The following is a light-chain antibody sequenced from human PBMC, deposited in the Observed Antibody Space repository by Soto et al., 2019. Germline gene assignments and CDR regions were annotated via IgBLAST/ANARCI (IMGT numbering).Light chain of an antibody. J-gene: IGKJ4*01. CDR3: QHLNSYPLT. Sequence: DIQLTQSPSFLSASVGDRVTITCRASRGISSYLAWYQHKPGKAPKLLIYAASTLQSGVPSRFSGSGSGTEFTLTISSLQPEDFATYYCQHLNSYPLTFGGGTKVEIK. CDR1: RGISSY. CDR2: AAS. V-gene: IGKV1-9*01.